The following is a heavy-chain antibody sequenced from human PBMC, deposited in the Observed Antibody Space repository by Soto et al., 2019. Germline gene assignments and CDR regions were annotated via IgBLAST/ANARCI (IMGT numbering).Heavy chain of an antibody. V-gene: IGHV4-34*01. CDR1: GGSFSGYF. CDR3: ARGRAARSLGKRPNFYY. Sequence: SETLSLTCAVYGGSFSGYFWSWIRQPPGKGLEWIGEINHSGSTNYNPSLKSRVTISVDTSKNQFSLKLSSVTAADTAVYYCARGRAARSLGKRPNFYYWGKGTLVTVSS. D-gene: IGHD6-6*01. CDR2: INHSGST. J-gene: IGHJ4*02.